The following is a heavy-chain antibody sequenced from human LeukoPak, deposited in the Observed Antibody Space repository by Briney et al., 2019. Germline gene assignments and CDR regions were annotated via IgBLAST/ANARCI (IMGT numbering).Heavy chain of an antibody. Sequence: PGGSLRLSCAASGFTFSSYEMNWVGQAPGKGLEWVSYISSSGYTKHYADSVKGRFTISRDNTKNSLYLQMSSLRAEDTAVYYCARSSHFYYWGQGTLVAVSS. CDR1: GFTFSSYE. CDR2: ISSSGYTK. J-gene: IGHJ4*02. CDR3: ARSSHFYY. D-gene: IGHD3-10*01. V-gene: IGHV3-48*03.